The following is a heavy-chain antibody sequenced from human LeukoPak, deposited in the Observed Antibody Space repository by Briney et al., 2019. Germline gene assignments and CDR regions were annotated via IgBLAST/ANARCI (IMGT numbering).Heavy chain of an antibody. J-gene: IGHJ3*01. CDR3: LHWSYDYCSEPFEF. CDR2: IGGSGAGT. D-gene: IGHD3-3*01. Sequence: SGGSLRLSCAASGFTFSIYAMSWVRQAPGKRLEWVSGIGGSGAGTYYGDSVKGRFTISRDNSRNTLWLQMNSLRAEDTALYCALHWSYDYCSEPFEFRGQGTMVAVSS. CDR1: GFTFSIYA. V-gene: IGHV3-23*01.